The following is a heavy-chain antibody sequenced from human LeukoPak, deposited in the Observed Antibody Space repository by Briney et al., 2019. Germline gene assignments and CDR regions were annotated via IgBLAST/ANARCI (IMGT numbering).Heavy chain of an antibody. J-gene: IGHJ4*02. CDR3: ARTRSSGYLTFDY. CDR1: GFTFTNAW. V-gene: IGHV3-15*07. Sequence: GGSLRLSCAASGFTFTNAWMNWDRQAPVKGLEWVCRIKSKTDDETTDYAAPVKGRFTISRDDSKNTLYLQMNSLKIEDTAVCYCARTRSSGYLTFDYWGQGILVTVSS. D-gene: IGHD3-22*01. CDR2: IKSKTDDETT.